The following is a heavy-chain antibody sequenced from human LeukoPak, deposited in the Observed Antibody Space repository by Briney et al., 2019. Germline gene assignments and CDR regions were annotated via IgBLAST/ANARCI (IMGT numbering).Heavy chain of an antibody. CDR3: QATTVAGDAFDI. V-gene: IGHV3-30*03. J-gene: IGHJ3*02. D-gene: IGHD4-23*01. CDR1: GFTFSTYG. Sequence: GGSLRLSCAASGFTFSTYGMHWVRQAPGKGLEWVAVISYNGRSTYYADSVKGRFTISRDNYRNTLYLQMNSLRAEDTAVYYCQATTVAGDAFDIWGQGTMVTVSS. CDR2: ISYNGRST.